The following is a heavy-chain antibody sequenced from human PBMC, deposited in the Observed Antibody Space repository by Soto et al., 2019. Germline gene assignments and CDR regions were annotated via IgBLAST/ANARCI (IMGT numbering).Heavy chain of an antibody. CDR1: GYTFTGYY. CDR2: INPNSGGT. Sequence: ASVKVSCKASGYTFTGYYMHWVRQAPGQGLEWMGWINPNSGGTNYAQKFQGWVTMTRDTSISTAYMELSRLRSDDTAVYYCARGSCSCSRGSCYGMVVWGHGTTVTVSS. CDR3: ARGSCSCSRGSCYGMVV. V-gene: IGHV1-2*04. J-gene: IGHJ6*02. D-gene: IGHD2-15*01.